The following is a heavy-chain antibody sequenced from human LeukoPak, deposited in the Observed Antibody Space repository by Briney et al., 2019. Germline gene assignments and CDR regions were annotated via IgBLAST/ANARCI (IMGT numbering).Heavy chain of an antibody. CDR2: ISYDGSNK. D-gene: IGHD5-12*01. CDR1: GFTFSSYA. V-gene: IGHV3-30-3*01. Sequence: GRSLRLSCAASGFTFSSYAMHWVRQAPGKGLKWVAVISYDGSNKYYADSVKGRFTISRDNSKNTLYLQMNSLRAEDTAVYYCARDRRSGYDEDPYYYYGMDVWGQGTTVTVSS. J-gene: IGHJ6*02. CDR3: ARDRRSGYDEDPYYYYGMDV.